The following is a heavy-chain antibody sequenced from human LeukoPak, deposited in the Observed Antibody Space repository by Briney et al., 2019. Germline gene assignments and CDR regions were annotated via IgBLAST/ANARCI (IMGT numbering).Heavy chain of an antibody. CDR3: ARVTNYCSGGSCYSDRGHFDY. J-gene: IGHJ4*02. D-gene: IGHD2-15*01. CDR1: GFTFSSYA. Sequence: GGSPRLSCAASGFTFSSYARHWVRQAPGKGLEWVAVISYDGSNKYYADSVKGRFTISRDNSKNTLYLQMNSLRAEDTAVYYCARVTNYCSGGSCYSDRGHFDYWGQGTLVTVSS. CDR2: ISYDGSNK. V-gene: IGHV3-30-3*01.